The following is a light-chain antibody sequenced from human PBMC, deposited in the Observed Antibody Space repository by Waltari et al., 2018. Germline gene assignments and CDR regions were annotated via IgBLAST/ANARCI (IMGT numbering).Light chain of an antibody. J-gene: IGLJ2*01. CDR2: QDS. CDR1: YTL. Sequence: QSALTQPASVSGSPGQSITISSTGLYTLVSWYQQHPGKAPKLMIYQDSARPSGVSNRFSGSKSANTAYLTISGLQAEDEADYYCCSYAASSTLVLFGGGTKLTVL. V-gene: IGLV2-23*02. CDR3: CSYAASSTLVL.